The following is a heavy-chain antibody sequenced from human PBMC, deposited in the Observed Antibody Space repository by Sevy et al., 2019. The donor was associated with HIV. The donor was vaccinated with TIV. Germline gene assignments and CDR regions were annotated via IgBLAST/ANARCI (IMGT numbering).Heavy chain of an antibody. Sequence: GGSLRLSCAASGFTFSSYAMHWVRQAPGKGLEWVAVISYDGSNKYYADSVKGRFTISRDNSKNTLYLQMNSLRAEDMAVYYCAMTYYDFWSGYYKDYYYYGMDVWGQGTTVTVSS. CDR3: AMTYYDFWSGYYKDYYYYGMDV. D-gene: IGHD3-3*01. V-gene: IGHV3-30-3*01. CDR1: GFTFSSYA. J-gene: IGHJ6*02. CDR2: ISYDGSNK.